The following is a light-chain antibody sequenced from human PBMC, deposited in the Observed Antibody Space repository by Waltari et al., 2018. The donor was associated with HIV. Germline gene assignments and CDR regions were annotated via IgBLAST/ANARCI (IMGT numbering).Light chain of an antibody. CDR3: QQYDLWPPIT. CDR1: RSIVTN. CDR2: GAF. V-gene: IGKV3-15*01. J-gene: IGKJ5*01. Sequence: EIVMTQSPTTLSVSPGERATFSCRASRSIVTNLAWYQQKPGQTPRLLIYGAFTRAPGVPPRFSGGGSGTEFTLTISSLQSEDFAVYFCQQYDLWPPITFGQGTRLE.